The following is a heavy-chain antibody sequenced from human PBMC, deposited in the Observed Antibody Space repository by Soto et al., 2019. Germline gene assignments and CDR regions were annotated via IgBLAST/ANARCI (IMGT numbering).Heavy chain of an antibody. CDR2: IIPIFGTA. D-gene: IGHD3-10*01. CDR3: ARTRGVNSIRYYYYGMDV. CDR1: GGTFSSYA. V-gene: IGHV1-69*13. J-gene: IGHJ6*02. Sequence: SVKVSCKASGGTFSSYAVSWVRQAPGQGLEWMGGIIPIFGTANYAQKFQGRVTITADESTSTAYMELSSLRSEDTAVYYCARTRGVNSIRYYYYGMDVWGQGTTVTVSS.